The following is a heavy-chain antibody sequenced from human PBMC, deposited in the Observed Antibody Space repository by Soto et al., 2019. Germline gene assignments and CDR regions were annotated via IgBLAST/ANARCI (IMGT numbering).Heavy chain of an antibody. CDR3: AGSRRGIAAAGYYFDY. V-gene: IGHV1-3*01. CDR1: GYTFTSYA. CDR2: INAGNGNT. J-gene: IGHJ4*02. Sequence: QVQLVQSGAEVKKPGASVKVSCKASGYTFTSYAMHWVRQAPGQSLEWMGWINAGNGNTKYSQKFQGRVTITRDTSASTAYMELSSLRSEDTAVYYCAGSRRGIAAAGYYFDYWGQGTLVTVSS. D-gene: IGHD6-13*01.